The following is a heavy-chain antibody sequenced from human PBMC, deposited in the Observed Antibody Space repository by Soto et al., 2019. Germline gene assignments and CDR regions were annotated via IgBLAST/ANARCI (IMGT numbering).Heavy chain of an antibody. J-gene: IGHJ6*02. CDR2: IYSGGST. Sequence: GGSLGLSCAATGFTVSSNYMGWVRQAPGKGLEWVSVIYSGGSTYYADSVKGRFTISRDNSKNTLYLQMNSLRAEDTAVYYCARERMYYDFWSGPPLRYGMDVWGQGTTVTVSS. D-gene: IGHD3-3*01. V-gene: IGHV3-53*01. CDR3: ARERMYYDFWSGPPLRYGMDV. CDR1: GFTVSSNY.